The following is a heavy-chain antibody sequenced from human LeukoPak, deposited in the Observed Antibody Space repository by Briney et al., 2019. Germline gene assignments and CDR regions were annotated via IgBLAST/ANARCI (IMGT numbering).Heavy chain of an antibody. D-gene: IGHD6-19*01. J-gene: IGHJ4*02. CDR3: ARGVAVAGPHFFDY. CDR1: GYTFTSYG. Sequence: ASVKVSCKASGYTFTSYGTSWVRQAPGQGLEWMGWISAYNGNTNYAQKLQGRVTMTTDTSTSTAYMELRSLRSDDTAVYYCARGVAVAGPHFFDYWGQGTLVTVSS. V-gene: IGHV1-18*04. CDR2: ISAYNGNT.